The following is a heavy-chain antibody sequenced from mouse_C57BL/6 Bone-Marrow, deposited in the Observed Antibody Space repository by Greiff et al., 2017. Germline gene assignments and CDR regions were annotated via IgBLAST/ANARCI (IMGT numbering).Heavy chain of an antibody. D-gene: IGHD2-5*01. V-gene: IGHV1-18*01. CDR1: GYTFTDYN. CDR3: ARYSNSLDAMDY. J-gene: IGHJ4*01. Sequence: EVQLQESGPELVKPGASVKIPCKASGYTFTDYNMDWVKQSHGKSLEWIGDINPNNGGTNYNQKFKGKATLTVDKSSSTAYMELRSLTSEDTAVYYCARYSNSLDAMDYWGQGTSVTVSS. CDR2: INPNNGGT.